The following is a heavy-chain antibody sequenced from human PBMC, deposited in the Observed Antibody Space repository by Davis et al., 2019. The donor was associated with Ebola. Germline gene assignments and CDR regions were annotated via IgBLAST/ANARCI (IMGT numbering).Heavy chain of an antibody. J-gene: IGHJ4*02. CDR2: IKQDGSEK. CDR3: ARWDDRSGYWAIDY. V-gene: IGHV3-7*01. D-gene: IGHD3-22*01. CDR1: GFTFSSYW. Sequence: PGGSLRLSCAASGFTFSSYWMSWVRQAPGKGLEWVANIKQDGSEKYYVDSVKGRFTISRDNAKNSLYLQMNSLRAEDTAVYYCARWDDRSGYWAIDYWGQGTLVTVSS.